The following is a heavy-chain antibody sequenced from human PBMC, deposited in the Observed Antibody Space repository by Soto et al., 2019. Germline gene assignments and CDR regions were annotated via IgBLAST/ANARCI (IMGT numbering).Heavy chain of an antibody. V-gene: IGHV1-69*06. Sequence: SVKGSCKASRGTFCSDAMPWGRQAPGQRLEWVGRIIPICGTTNYAQNLQGRVTISADKSTLTSYMELHSLTSDDTALYYCARDRTDSGYYTNWLDPWGQGTQVTVSS. D-gene: IGHD3-22*01. CDR3: ARDRTDSGYYTNWLDP. CDR1: RGTFCSDA. CDR2: IIPICGTT. J-gene: IGHJ5*02.